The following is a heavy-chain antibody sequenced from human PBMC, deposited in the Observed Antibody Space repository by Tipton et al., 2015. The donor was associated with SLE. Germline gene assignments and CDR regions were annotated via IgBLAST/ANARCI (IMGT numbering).Heavy chain of an antibody. CDR3: ARGPGIAVAGGGY. CDR2: IKQDGSEK. Sequence: SLRLSCAASGFTFSSYWMSWVRQAPGKGLEWVANIKQDGSEKYYVDSVKGRFTISRDNAKNSLYPQMNSLRAEDTAVYYCARGPGIAVAGGGYWGQGTLVTVSS. J-gene: IGHJ4*02. V-gene: IGHV3-7*01. CDR1: GFTFSSYW. D-gene: IGHD6-19*01.